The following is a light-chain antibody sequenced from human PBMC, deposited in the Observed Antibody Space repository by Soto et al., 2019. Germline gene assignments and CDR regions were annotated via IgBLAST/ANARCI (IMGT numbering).Light chain of an antibody. J-gene: IGLJ1*01. CDR3: SSYTSSSTRV. V-gene: IGLV2-14*01. CDR1: SSDVGGYNY. Sequence: QSALTQPASVSGTPAKSITISGTGHSSDVGGYNYVSWYQQHPGKAPKLMIYGVSNRPSGVSNRFSGSKSGNTASLTISGLQAEDEADYYCSSYTSSSTRVFGTGTKVTVL. CDR2: GVS.